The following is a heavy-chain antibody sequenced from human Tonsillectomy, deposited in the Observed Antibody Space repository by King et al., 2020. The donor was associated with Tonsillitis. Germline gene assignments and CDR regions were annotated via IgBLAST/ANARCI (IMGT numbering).Heavy chain of an antibody. CDR2: IYYRGST. Sequence: QLQLQESGPGLGKPSETLSLTCTVSGGSISSSRYFWGWIRQPPGKGLEWIGSIYYRGSTYYNPSLKSRVTISVETSKNQFSLKLSSVSAADTAVYYCARTYYYYNNYSYYFDYWGQGTLVPVSS. CDR3: ARTYYYYNNYSYYFDY. V-gene: IGHV4-39*07. D-gene: IGHD3-22*01. J-gene: IGHJ4*02. CDR1: GGSISSSRYF.